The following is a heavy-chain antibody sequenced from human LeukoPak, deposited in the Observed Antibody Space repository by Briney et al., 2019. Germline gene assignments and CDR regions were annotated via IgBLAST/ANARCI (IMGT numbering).Heavy chain of an antibody. Sequence: SETLSLTCAVYGGSFSGYYWGWIRQPPGKGLEWIGSIYYSGSTYYNPSLKSRVTISVDTSKNQFSLKLSSVTAADTAVYYCARRYYDSSGNTFDIWGQGTMVTVSS. CDR3: ARRYYDSSGNTFDI. CDR2: IYYSGST. CDR1: GGSFSGYY. D-gene: IGHD3-22*01. J-gene: IGHJ3*02. V-gene: IGHV4-39*01.